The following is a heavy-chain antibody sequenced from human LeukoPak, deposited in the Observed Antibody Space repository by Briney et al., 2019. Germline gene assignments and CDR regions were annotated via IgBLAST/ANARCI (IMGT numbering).Heavy chain of an antibody. J-gene: IGHJ4*02. V-gene: IGHV4-31*03. CDR2: IYYSGST. CDR1: GDSISSGGYY. Sequence: SETLSLTCTVCGDSISSGGYYWSWIRQHPGKGLEWIGYIYYSGSTYYNPSLNSRVNISVETSETQFSLHLSSVTAADTAVYYCARLVSAYYYGFDFWGQGILVTVSS. CDR3: ARLVSAYYYGFDF. D-gene: IGHD3-22*01.